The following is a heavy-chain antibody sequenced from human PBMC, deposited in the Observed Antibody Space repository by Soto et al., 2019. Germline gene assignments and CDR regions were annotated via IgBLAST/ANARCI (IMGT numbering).Heavy chain of an antibody. D-gene: IGHD6-25*01. CDR2: ISGSGGTI. CDR3: AKGAAATTTGQQWLES. CDR1: GFPFSSFA. Sequence: GGSLRLSCAASGFPFSSFAMSWVRQAPGKGLEWVLSISGSGGTIYYTESVEGRFTISRDNSKDTLYLQLNSLTAEDTAIYYCAKGAAATTTGQQWLESWGQGTLVTVSS. J-gene: IGHJ5*01. V-gene: IGHV3-23*01.